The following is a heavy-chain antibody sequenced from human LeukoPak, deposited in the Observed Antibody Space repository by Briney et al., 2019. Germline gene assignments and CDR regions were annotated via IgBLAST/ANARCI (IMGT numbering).Heavy chain of an antibody. V-gene: IGHV3-23*01. CDR2: IGPNGVST. CDR3: AKGGQQHIVRGDYFDY. D-gene: IGHD2-21*01. Sequence: LTGGSLRLSCAASGFTFSSYAMSWVRQAPGKGLEWVSAIGPNGVSTYYTESVKGRFTLSGDNSRNTLYMQMNSLRADDTAIYFCAKGGQQHIVRGDYFDYRGQGIPVTVSS. CDR1: GFTFSSYA. J-gene: IGHJ4*02.